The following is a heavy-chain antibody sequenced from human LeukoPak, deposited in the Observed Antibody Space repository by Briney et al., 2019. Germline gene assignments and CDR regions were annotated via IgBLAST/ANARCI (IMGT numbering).Heavy chain of an antibody. J-gene: IGHJ4*02. CDR1: GGSISSGSYY. CDR2: IYTSGST. CDR3: ARGGSYYGSGSTSDY. V-gene: IGHV4-61*02. Sequence: PSQTLSLTCTVSGGSISSGSYYWSWIRQPAGKGLELIGRIYTSGSTNYNPSLTSRVTISVDTSKTQSSPKLSSVTDAATAVYYCARGGSYYGSGSTSDYWGQGTLVTVSS. D-gene: IGHD3-10*01.